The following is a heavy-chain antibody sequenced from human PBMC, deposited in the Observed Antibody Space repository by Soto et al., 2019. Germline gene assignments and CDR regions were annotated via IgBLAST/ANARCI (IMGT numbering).Heavy chain of an antibody. CDR1: GFTFSDHH. J-gene: IGHJ6*02. CDR2: IRNKGSGYST. CDR3: ARMPQTGSNFHV. V-gene: IGHV3-72*01. Sequence: EVQLVESGGGLVQPGESLRLSCAASGFTFSDHHMDWVRQAPGKGLEWVGRIRNKGSGYSTEYAASVNGRFTISRDDSKNSLYLQMNSLSTDDTAVYYCARMPQTGSNFHVWGQGTTVTVSS. D-gene: IGHD2-2*01.